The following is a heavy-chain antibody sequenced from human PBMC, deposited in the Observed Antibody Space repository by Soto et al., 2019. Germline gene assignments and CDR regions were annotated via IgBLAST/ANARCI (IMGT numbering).Heavy chain of an antibody. CDR1: GYSFTSYW. V-gene: IGHV5-10-1*01. D-gene: IGHD3-3*01. CDR2: IDPSDSYT. Sequence: PGESLKISCKGSGYSFTSYWISWVRQMPGKGLEWMGRIDPSDSYTNYSPSFQGHVTISADKSIGTAYLQWSSLKASDTAMYYCARHNSESGGDFWSGYPKYGMDVWGQGTTVTVSS. J-gene: IGHJ6*02. CDR3: ARHNSESGGDFWSGYPKYGMDV.